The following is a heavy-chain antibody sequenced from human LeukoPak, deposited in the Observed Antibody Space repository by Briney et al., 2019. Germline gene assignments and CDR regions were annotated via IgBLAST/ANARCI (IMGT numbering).Heavy chain of an antibody. CDR1: GFTVSSNY. J-gene: IGHJ4*02. D-gene: IGHD3-10*01. CDR3: AKDPSDLGGSGSNNYFDC. CDR2: IYSGGNT. Sequence: GGSLRLSCAASGFTVSSNYMSWVRQAPGKGLEWVSVIYSGGNTYYADSVEGRFTISRDNSKNTLYLQMNSLRAEDTAVYYCAKDPSDLGGSGSNNYFDCWGQGTLVTVSS. V-gene: IGHV3-66*01.